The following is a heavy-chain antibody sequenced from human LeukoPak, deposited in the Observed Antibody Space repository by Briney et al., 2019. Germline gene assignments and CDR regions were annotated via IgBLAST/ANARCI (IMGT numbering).Heavy chain of an antibody. CDR3: ATYRRGYHDSSESYYFDY. D-gene: IGHD3-22*01. Sequence: GGSLRLSCAASGFTFTTYAMRWVRQAPGKGLEWVSAISASGGSTYYADSVKGRFTISRDNSKNTLYLQMNSLRAEDTAVYYCATYRRGYHDSSESYYFDYWGQGTLVTVSS. J-gene: IGHJ4*02. V-gene: IGHV3-23*01. CDR2: ISASGGST. CDR1: GFTFTTYA.